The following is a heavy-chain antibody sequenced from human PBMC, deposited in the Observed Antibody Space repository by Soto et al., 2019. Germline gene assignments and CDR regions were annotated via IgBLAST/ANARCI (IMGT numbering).Heavy chain of an antibody. J-gene: IGHJ5*02. CDR3: ARYDFGSRYYTA. V-gene: IGHV3-11*06. D-gene: IGHD3-3*01. CDR2: ISSSSSYT. Sequence: GGSLRLSCAASGFTFSDYYMSWIRQAPGKGLEWVSYISSSSSYTNYADSVKGRFTISRDNAKNSLYLQMNSLRAEDTAVYYCARYDFGSRYYTAWGQGTLVTVPS. CDR1: GFTFSDYY.